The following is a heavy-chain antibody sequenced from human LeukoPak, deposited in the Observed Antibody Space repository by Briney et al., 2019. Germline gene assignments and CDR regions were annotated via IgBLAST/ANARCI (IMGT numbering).Heavy chain of an antibody. D-gene: IGHD6-13*01. CDR2: IWCERSNK. Sequence: PGGSLRLSCAASGFTFSIYWMHWVRQAPGKGLEWVSGIWCERSNKYYAESVERRFTISRDNSKYTLILQMNSLRAEDASVYYCATDGETAGFVYWGEGTLVTVSS. CDR3: ATDGETAGFVY. CDR1: GFTFSIYW. J-gene: IGHJ4*02. V-gene: IGHV3-33*08.